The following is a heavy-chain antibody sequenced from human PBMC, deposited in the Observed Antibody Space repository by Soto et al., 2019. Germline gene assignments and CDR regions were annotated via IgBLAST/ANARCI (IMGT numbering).Heavy chain of an antibody. J-gene: IGHJ4*02. CDR1: GFTFSSYW. CDR2: INPDGSTT. D-gene: IGHD6-13*01. CDR3: ARVATGAYYFDY. Sequence: EVQLVESGGGLVQPGGSLRLSCAASGFTFSSYWMHWVRQAPGKGLVWVSRINPDGSTTSYADSVKGRFTISRDGAKDTLYLQMNSLRAEDTAVYYCARVATGAYYFDYWGQGTLVTVSS. V-gene: IGHV3-74*01.